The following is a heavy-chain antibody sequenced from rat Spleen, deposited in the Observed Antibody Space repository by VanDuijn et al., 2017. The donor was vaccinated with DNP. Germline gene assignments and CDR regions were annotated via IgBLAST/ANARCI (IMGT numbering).Heavy chain of an antibody. CDR2: IIYDGSRT. Sequence: EVQLVESGGGLVQPGRSLKLSCAASGFTFSDYNMAWVRQAPKKGLEWVATIIYDGSRTYYRDSVKGRFTISRDNAKSTLYLQMDSLRSEDTATYYCATQELPGYKRGYDWFAYWGQGTLVTVSS. CDR3: ATQELPGYKRGYDWFAY. D-gene: IGHD1-4*01. CDR1: GFTFSDYN. V-gene: IGHV5S10*01. J-gene: IGHJ3*01.